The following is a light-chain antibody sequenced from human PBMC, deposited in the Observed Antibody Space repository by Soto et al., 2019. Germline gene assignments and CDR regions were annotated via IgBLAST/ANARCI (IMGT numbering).Light chain of an antibody. CDR1: SSDVGSYKF. Sequence: LTQPASVSESPGQSITISCTGTSSDVGSYKFVSWYQQHPGKAPKLIVYEGSKRPSGVSNRFSGSKSGNTASLTISGLQADDEADYYCCSYAGSSNVFGTGTKVTVL. CDR3: CSYAGSSNV. V-gene: IGLV2-23*03. J-gene: IGLJ1*01. CDR2: EGS.